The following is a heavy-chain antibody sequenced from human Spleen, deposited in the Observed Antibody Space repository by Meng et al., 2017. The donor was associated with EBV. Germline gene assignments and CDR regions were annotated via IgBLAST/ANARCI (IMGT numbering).Heavy chain of an antibody. Sequence: QRQPWGAVCFNPSETLSLTCAVYGGSFSGYYWSWIRQPPGKGLEWIGEINHSGSTNYNPSLKSRVTISVDTSKNQFSLKLSSVTAADTAVYYCARGRIVVVPAARVRFDPWGQGTLVTVSS. D-gene: IGHD2-2*01. CDR2: INHSGST. J-gene: IGHJ5*02. V-gene: IGHV4-34*01. CDR3: ARGRIVVVPAARVRFDP. CDR1: GGSFSGYY.